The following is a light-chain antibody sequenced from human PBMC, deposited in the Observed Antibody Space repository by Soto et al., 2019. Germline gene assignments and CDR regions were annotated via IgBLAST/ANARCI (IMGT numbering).Light chain of an antibody. CDR2: EVI. Sequence: QSALTQSASVSGSPGQSITIPCPGTSSDVGGYDYVSWYQQHPGKVPKLIIYEVIKRPSGVSHRFSGSKSGNTASLTISGLQTEDEADYYCSSYTTSSALVFGGGTKVTVL. CDR3: SSYTTSSALV. V-gene: IGLV2-14*01. CDR1: SSDVGGYDY. J-gene: IGLJ2*01.